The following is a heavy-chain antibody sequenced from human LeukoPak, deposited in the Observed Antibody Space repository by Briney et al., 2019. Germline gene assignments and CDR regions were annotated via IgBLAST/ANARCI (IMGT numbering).Heavy chain of an antibody. Sequence: SETLSLTCTVSGGSISSSHWWGWVRQPPGKGLEWVGEIHHSGSTNSNPSLKSRLTISVDKSKNQFSLRLNSVTAADTAVYYCAREFVQGSSLPYFDCWGQGTLVTVSS. V-gene: IGHV4-4*02. D-gene: IGHD1-26*01. J-gene: IGHJ4*02. CDR3: AREFVQGSSLPYFDC. CDR2: IHHSGST. CDR1: GGSISSSHW.